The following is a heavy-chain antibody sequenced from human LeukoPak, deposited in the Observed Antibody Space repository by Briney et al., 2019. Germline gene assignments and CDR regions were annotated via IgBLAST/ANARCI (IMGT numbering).Heavy chain of an antibody. Sequence: GGALRLSCAASVFLLSYYFMRWIRQAPGWVVEWISYFSSNSKYTKYADSVKGRFTISRDNAKKSLYLQMNSLRAEDTAVYYCARDNGNKYYFDYWGQGTLVTVSS. CDR1: VFLLSYYF. CDR3: ARDNGNKYYFDY. CDR2: FSSNSKYT. D-gene: IGHD2-8*01. J-gene: IGHJ4*02. V-gene: IGHV3-11*05.